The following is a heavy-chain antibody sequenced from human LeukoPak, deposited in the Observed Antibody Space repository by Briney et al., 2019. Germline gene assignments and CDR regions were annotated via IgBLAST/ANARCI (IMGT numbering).Heavy chain of an antibody. V-gene: IGHV4-31*03. D-gene: IGHD3-16*02. Sequence: SQTLSLTCTVSGGSISSGDYYWSWIRQHPGKGLEWIGYIYYSGDTYYNPSLRSRVSISVDTSKNQFSLKLSSVTAADTAMYYCARSDYVWGSYRQMYYFDYWGQGTLVTVSS. CDR1: GGSISSGDYY. CDR3: ARSDYVWGSYRQMYYFDY. J-gene: IGHJ4*02. CDR2: IYYSGDT.